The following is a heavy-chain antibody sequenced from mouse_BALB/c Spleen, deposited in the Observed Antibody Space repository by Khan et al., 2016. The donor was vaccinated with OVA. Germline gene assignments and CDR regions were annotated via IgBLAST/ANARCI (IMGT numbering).Heavy chain of an antibody. CDR2: INPSNGYT. CDR1: GYTFTTYT. CDR3: AMEGAYGRADGWFSY. Sequence: VQLQESGAELARPGASVKMSCKASGYTFTTYTMHWVKQRPGQGLEWIGYINPSNGYTNYNQKFKAKSTLTADKSSSTAYIQLSSLTSDYSAVYYCAMEGAYGRADGWFSYWGQGTLVTVSA. V-gene: IGHV1-4*01. D-gene: IGHD1-1*01. J-gene: IGHJ3*01.